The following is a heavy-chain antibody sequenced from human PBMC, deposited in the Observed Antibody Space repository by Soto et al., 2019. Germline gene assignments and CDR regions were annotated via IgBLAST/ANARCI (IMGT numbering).Heavy chain of an antibody. V-gene: IGHV3-23*01. CDR3: AKRVAAAGRAEYFQH. D-gene: IGHD6-13*01. CDR1: GFTFSSYA. J-gene: IGHJ1*01. Sequence: GGSLRLSCAASGFTFSSYAMSWVRQAPGKGLEWVSAISGSGGSTYYADSVKGRFTISRDNSKNTLYLQMNSLRAEDTAVYYCAKRVAAAGRAEYFQHWARAPWSPSPQ. CDR2: ISGSGGST.